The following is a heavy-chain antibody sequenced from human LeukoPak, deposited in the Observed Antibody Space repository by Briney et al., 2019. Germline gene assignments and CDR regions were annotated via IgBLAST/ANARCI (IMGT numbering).Heavy chain of an antibody. CDR3: ARGSSGGFGWFDP. J-gene: IGHJ5*02. CDR1: GFTFRSYW. CDR2: ISSSSSYI. V-gene: IGHV3-21*01. Sequence: NPGGSLRLSCAASGFTFRSYWMSWVRQAPGKGLEWVSSISSSSSYIYYADSVKGRFTISRDNAKNSLYLQMNSLRAEDTAVYYCARGSSGGFGWFDPWGQGTLVTVSS. D-gene: IGHD3-3*01.